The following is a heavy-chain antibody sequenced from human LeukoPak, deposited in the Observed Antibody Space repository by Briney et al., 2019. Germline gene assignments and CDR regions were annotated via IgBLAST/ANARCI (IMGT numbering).Heavy chain of an antibody. CDR2: ISDSSSYI. Sequence: PGGSLRLSCAASGFXFSSYRINWVRQAPGKGLEWVSSISDSSSYIYHADSVKGRFTISRDNAKNSVYLQMNSLRAEDTATYYCTKGENGMDVWGQGSTVTVSS. V-gene: IGHV3-21*01. D-gene: IGHD1-26*01. J-gene: IGHJ6*02. CDR3: TKGENGMDV. CDR1: GFXFSSYR.